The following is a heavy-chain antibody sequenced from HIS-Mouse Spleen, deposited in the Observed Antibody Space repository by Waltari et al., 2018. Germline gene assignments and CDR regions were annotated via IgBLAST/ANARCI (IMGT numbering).Heavy chain of an antibody. Sequence: QVTLRESGPALVKPTQTLTLTCTFSGFSLSTSGMCVSWIRQPPGKALEWLARIDWDDDKYYSPSRKTRVTISKDTSKNQVVLTMTNMDPVDTATYYCARIAEGYSSGWYAFDYWGQGTLVTVSS. J-gene: IGHJ4*02. V-gene: IGHV2-70*15. CDR2: IDWDDDK. CDR1: GFSLSTSGMC. D-gene: IGHD6-19*01. CDR3: ARIAEGYSSGWYAFDY.